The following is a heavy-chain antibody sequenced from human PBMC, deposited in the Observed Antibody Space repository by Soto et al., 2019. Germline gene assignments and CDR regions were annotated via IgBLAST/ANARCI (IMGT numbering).Heavy chain of an antibody. V-gene: IGHV4-59*08. CDR2: IYYSGST. CDR3: AKMGGYYDSSEKRYFDC. CDR1: GGSISSYY. D-gene: IGHD3-22*01. J-gene: IGHJ4*02. Sequence: PSETLSLTCTVSGGSISSYYWSWIRQPPGKGLEWIGYIYYSGSTNYNPSLKSRVTISVDTSKNQFSLKLSSVTAADTAVYYCAKMGGYYDSSEKRYFDCWGLGTLVTVSS.